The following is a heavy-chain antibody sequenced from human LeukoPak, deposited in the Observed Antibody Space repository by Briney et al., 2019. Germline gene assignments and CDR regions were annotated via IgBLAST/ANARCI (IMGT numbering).Heavy chain of an antibody. CDR1: GFTFSSYA. V-gene: IGHV3-23*01. D-gene: IGHD3-10*01. CDR3: AQDITFTVLPWYFDY. Sequence: GGSLRLSGAASGFTFSSYAMSWVRQAPGQGLEGVSAISGSGGNTYYADSVKGRFTISRDNSKNTLYLQMNSLRAEATAVYYCAQDITFTVLPWYFDYWGQGTLVTVSS. CDR2: ISGSGGNT. J-gene: IGHJ4*02.